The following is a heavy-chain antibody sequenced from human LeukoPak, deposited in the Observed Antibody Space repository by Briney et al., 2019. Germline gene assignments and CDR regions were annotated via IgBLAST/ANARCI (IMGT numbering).Heavy chain of an antibody. CDR3: AKDEYYGSGSSYFDY. CDR2: ISWNSGSI. CDR1: GFNFDDYA. D-gene: IGHD3-10*01. Sequence: PGRSLRLSCASSGFNFDDYAMHWVRQAPGKGLEWVSGISWNSGSIGYADSVKGRFTISRDNAKNSLYLQMNSLRAEDMALYYCAKDEYYGSGSSYFDYWGQGTLVTVSS. J-gene: IGHJ4*02. V-gene: IGHV3-9*03.